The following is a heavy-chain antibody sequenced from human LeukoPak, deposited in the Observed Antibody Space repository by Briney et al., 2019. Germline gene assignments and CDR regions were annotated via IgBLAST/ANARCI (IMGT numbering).Heavy chain of an antibody. V-gene: IGHV3-53*01. CDR1: GFTVSSNY. J-gene: IGHJ6*02. CDR2: IYSGGST. CDR3: ARVPRLIYGMDV. Sequence: PGGSLRLSCAASGFTVSSNYMSWVRQAPGKGLEWVSVIYSGGSTYYADSVKGRFTISRDNSKNTLYLQMNCLRAEDTAVYYCARVPRLIYGMDVWGQGTTVTVSS. D-gene: IGHD2-8*01.